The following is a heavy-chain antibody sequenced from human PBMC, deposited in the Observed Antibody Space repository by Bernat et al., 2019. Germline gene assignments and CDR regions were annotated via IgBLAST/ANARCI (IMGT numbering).Heavy chain of an antibody. D-gene: IGHD3-9*01. Sequence: EVQLLESGGGLVQPGGSLRLSCAASGFTFSSYAMSWVRQAPGKGLEWVSAISGSGGSTYYADSVKGRLTMSRDNSKNTLYLQMNSLRAEDTAVYYCAKGRGYYDILTGYYTPQWYFDYWGQGTLVTVSS. CDR1: GFTFSSYA. V-gene: IGHV3-23*01. CDR3: AKGRGYYDILTGYYTPQWYFDY. CDR2: ISGSGGST. J-gene: IGHJ4*02.